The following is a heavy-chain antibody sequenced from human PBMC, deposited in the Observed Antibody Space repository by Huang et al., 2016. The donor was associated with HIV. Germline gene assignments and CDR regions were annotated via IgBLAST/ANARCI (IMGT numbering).Heavy chain of an antibody. CDR2: ISYDGRSD. CDR1: GLIFSNFG. Sequence: QVQLVESGGGVVQPGTSLRLSCAASGLIFSNFGMHWVRQAPGKGLEWVAVISYDGRSDRYSDSVKGRFTISRDNDKNTLSLEMNRLRHDDTAVYYCAKESRWFSDFDQWGQGTLVTVSS. J-gene: IGHJ5*02. V-gene: IGHV3-30*18. CDR3: AKESRWFSDFDQ. D-gene: IGHD2-15*01.